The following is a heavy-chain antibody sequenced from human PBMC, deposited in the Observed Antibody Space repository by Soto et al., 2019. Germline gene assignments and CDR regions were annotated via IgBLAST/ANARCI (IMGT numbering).Heavy chain of an antibody. Sequence: QVQRVQSGAEVKKPGASVKVSCKASGYTFTSYDINWVRQATGQGLEWMGWMNPNSGNTGYEKKFQGRVTMTRNTSISTAYMELSSLRYEDTAVYYCAREKTSYGMDVWGQGTTVPVCS. J-gene: IGHJ6*02. V-gene: IGHV1-8*01. CDR3: AREKTSYGMDV. CDR1: GYTFTSYD. CDR2: MNPNSGNT.